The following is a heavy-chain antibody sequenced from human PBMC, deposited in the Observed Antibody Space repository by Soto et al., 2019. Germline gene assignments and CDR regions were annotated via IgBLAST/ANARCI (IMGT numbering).Heavy chain of an antibody. CDR1: GYTFTGYY. J-gene: IGHJ2*01. CDR2: INPNSGGT. V-gene: IGHV1-2*02. CDR3: ARERFSSSWFLNSREYFDL. Sequence: ASVKVSCKASGYTFTGYYMHWVRQAPGQGLEWMGWINPNSGGTNYAQKFQGRVTMTRDTSISTAYMELRSLRSDDTAVYYCARERFSSSWFLNSREYFDLWGRGTLVTVSS. D-gene: IGHD6-13*01.